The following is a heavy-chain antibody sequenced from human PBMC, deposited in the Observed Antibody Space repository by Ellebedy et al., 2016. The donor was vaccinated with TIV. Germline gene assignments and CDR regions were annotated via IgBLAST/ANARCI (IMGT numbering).Heavy chain of an antibody. V-gene: IGHV4-39*01. J-gene: IGHJ4*02. Sequence: SETLSLTXTVSGGSISSYYWGWIRQPPGKGLEWIGSIYYSGSTYYNPSLKSRVTISVDTSKNQFSLKLSSVTAADTAVYYCARGQGRRKATDYWGQGTRVTVSS. CDR1: GGSISSYY. CDR3: ARGQGRRKATDY. CDR2: IYYSGST. D-gene: IGHD5-12*01.